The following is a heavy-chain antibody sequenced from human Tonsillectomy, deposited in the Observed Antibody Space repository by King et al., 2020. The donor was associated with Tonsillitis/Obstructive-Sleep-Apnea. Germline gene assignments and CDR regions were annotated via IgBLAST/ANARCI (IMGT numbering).Heavy chain of an antibody. CDR1: GFTFSSYA. Sequence: VQLVESGGDLVQPGGSLRLSCAASGFTFSSYALSWVRQAPGKGLEWVSAISATGASTFYAESVRGRFTISRENSKNTLYLQMNSLRAEETAVYYCAKEPLWYGEFNPMVVWGQGTTVTVSS. CDR3: AKEPLWYGEFNPMVV. V-gene: IGHV3-23*04. J-gene: IGHJ6*02. D-gene: IGHD3-10*01. CDR2: ISATGAST.